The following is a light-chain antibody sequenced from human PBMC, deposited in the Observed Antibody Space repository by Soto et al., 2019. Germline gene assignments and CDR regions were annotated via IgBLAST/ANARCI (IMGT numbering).Light chain of an antibody. Sequence: DIQMTQSPSTLSASVGDRVTITCRASQSISSWLAWYQQKPGKAPKLLIYKASTLKSGVPSRFSGSGSGPEFTLTISSLQPDDFATYYCQQYNSYPWTFGQGTKVDIK. V-gene: IGKV1-5*03. CDR1: QSISSW. CDR3: QQYNSYPWT. CDR2: KAS. J-gene: IGKJ1*01.